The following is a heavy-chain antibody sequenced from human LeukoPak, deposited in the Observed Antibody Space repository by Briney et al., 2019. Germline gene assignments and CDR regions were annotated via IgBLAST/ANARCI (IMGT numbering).Heavy chain of an antibody. CDR1: GFTFSSYA. CDR2: ISGSGGNT. V-gene: IGHV3-23*01. CDR3: AKDIVGATEGAFDY. Sequence: SGGSLRLSCEASGFTFSSYAMSWVRQAPGKGLEWVSAISGSGGNTYYADSVKGRFTISRDNSKNTLYLQMNSLRAEDTAVYYCAKDIVGATEGAFDYWGQGTLVTVSS. D-gene: IGHD1-26*01. J-gene: IGHJ4*02.